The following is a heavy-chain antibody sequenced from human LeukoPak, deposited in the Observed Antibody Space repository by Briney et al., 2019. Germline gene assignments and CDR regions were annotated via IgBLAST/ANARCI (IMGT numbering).Heavy chain of an antibody. CDR1: GFTFTRRA. D-gene: IGHD1-26*01. CDR2: ITGSGSST. J-gene: IGHJ1*01. CDR3: AKDGQTREWELEH. Sequence: GGSLRLSCSASGFTFTRRAMTWVRQAPGKGLDYVSTITGSGSSTYYANSVKGRFTVSRDNSKNTVYLQMNSLRVDDTAIYYCAKDGQTREWELEHWGQGTLVTVSS. V-gene: IGHV3-23*01.